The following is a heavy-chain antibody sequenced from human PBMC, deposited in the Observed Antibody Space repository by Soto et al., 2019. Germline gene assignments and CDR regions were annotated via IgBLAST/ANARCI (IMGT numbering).Heavy chain of an antibody. V-gene: IGHV3-30-3*01. CDR2: ISYDGSNK. D-gene: IGHD3-10*01. Sequence: QVPLVESGEGVVQPGRSLRLSCAASGFTFSSYAMHWVRQAPGTGMVWVEVISYDGSNKDDAGSVKGRFTRSRDNSTNRLHLQMNSLRAEDTAVYYIARGRAGIKGNSFGYWCQGTLGTFGS. CDR1: GFTFSSYA. J-gene: IGHJ4*02. CDR3: ARGRAGIKGNSFGY.